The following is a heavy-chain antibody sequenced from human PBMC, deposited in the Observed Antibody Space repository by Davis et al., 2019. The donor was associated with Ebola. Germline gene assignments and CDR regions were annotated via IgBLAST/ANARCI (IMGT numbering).Heavy chain of an antibody. CDR1: GGTFSSYA. CDR3: AYCSSTSCLYYYYYMDV. CDR2: IIPIFGTA. J-gene: IGHJ6*03. V-gene: IGHV1-69*13. Sequence: SVKVSCKASGGTFSSYAISWVRQAPGQGLEWMGGIIPIFGTANYAQKFQGRVTITADESTSTAYMELSSLRSEDTAVYYCAYCSSTSCLYYYYYMDVWGKGTTVTVSS. D-gene: IGHD2-2*01.